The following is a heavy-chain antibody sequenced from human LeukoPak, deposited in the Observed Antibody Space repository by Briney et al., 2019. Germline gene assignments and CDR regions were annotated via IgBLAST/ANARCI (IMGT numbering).Heavy chain of an antibody. D-gene: IGHD1-1*01. CDR3: ARGMYPGDAFDI. CDR1: GFTFDDYG. CDR2: INWNGGNT. J-gene: IGHJ3*02. V-gene: IGHV3-20*04. Sequence: GGSLRLSCAASGFTFDDYGMSWVRQAPGKGLEWVSGINWNGGNTAYADSVKGRFTISRGNAKDSLYLQMNSLRAEDTALYYCARGMYPGDAFDIWGQGTMVTVSS.